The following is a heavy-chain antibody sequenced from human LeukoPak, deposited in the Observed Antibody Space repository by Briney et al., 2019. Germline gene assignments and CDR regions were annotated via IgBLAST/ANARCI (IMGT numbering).Heavy chain of an antibody. CDR2: INTISGGT. Sequence: ASVKVSCKASGYTFTAYHIHWVRQAPGQGLEWIGWINTISGGTNYAQKFQGRVTMTRDTSISTAYMELSRLTSDDTAVYYCARGREVAGTVGYWGHGTLVTVSS. J-gene: IGHJ4*01. CDR3: ARGREVAGTVGY. CDR1: GYTFTAYH. V-gene: IGHV1-2*02. D-gene: IGHD6-19*01.